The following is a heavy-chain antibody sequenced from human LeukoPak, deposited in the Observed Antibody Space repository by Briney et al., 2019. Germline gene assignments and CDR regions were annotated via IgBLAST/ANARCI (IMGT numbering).Heavy chain of an antibody. J-gene: IGHJ4*02. Sequence: GSSLRLSCAASAFSLSDYWMNWVRQAPRKGLEWVASIKQVGSEKYYVDYVKGRFTISRENAKNSLYLQMNTLRAEDTAVYYCLRDRGYSTYDCWGQGTLVTVSS. CDR2: IKQVGSEK. CDR1: AFSLSDYW. V-gene: IGHV3-7*01. D-gene: IGHD5-12*01. CDR3: LRDRGYSTYDC.